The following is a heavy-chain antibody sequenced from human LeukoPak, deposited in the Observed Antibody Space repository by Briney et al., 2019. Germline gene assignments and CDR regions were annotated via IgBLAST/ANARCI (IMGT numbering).Heavy chain of an antibody. CDR1: GGSFSGYY. CDR2: INHSGST. Sequence: NPSETLSLTCAVYGGSFSGYYWNWIRQPPGKGLEWIGEINHSGSTNYNPSLKSRVTISVDTSKNQFSLNLSSVTAADTAVYYCARGGRSWLLLKRYFDLWGRGTLVTVPS. D-gene: IGHD3-22*01. J-gene: IGHJ2*01. V-gene: IGHV4-34*01. CDR3: ARGGRSWLLLKRYFDL.